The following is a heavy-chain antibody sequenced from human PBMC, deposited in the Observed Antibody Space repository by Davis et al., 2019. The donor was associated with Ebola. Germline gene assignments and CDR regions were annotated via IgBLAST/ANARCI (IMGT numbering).Heavy chain of an antibody. J-gene: IGHJ5*02. CDR2: ISGSGDRT. Sequence: GESLKISCAASGFSFSNYAMSWVRQAPGKGLEWVAGISGSGDRTYYADSVKGRFTISRDNSKNTLNLQMNSLTAEDTAVYYCAKDNEVPGRGWFDPWGQGTLVTVSS. CDR1: GFSFSNYA. CDR3: AKDNEVPGRGWFDP. D-gene: IGHD2-2*01. V-gene: IGHV3-23*01.